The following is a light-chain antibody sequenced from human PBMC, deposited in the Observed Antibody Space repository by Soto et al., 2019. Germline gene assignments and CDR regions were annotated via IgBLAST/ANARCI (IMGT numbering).Light chain of an antibody. CDR3: SSYTSSSTRV. J-gene: IGLJ2*01. V-gene: IGLV2-14*01. Sequence: QSALTQPASVSGSPGQSITISCTGTSSDDGGYNYVSWYQQHPGKAPKLMIYDVINRPSGVSNRFSGSKSGNTASLTISGLQAEDEADYYCSSYTSSSTRVFGGGTQLTVL. CDR1: SSDDGGYNY. CDR2: DVI.